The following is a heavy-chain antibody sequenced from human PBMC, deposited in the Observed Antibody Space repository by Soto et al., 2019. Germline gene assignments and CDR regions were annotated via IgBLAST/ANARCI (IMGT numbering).Heavy chain of an antibody. Sequence: QITLKESGPTLVKPTQTLTLTCTFSGFSLSTSGVGVGWIRQPPGKALEWLTLIYWDDGKHYSPSLKSRLTITKDTSKNQVVLTMTNMDPVDTATYYCAHIFRYFDWALFDYWGQGTLVTVSS. CDR3: AHIFRYFDWALFDY. CDR2: IYWDDGK. D-gene: IGHD3-9*01. V-gene: IGHV2-5*02. J-gene: IGHJ4*02. CDR1: GFSLSTSGVG.